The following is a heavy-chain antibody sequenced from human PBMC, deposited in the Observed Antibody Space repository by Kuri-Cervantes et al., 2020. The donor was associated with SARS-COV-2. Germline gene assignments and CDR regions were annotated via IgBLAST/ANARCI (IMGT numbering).Heavy chain of an antibody. CDR1: GDSVSSRY. CDR3: ARQMYDFWSGYLSNDYYYYMDV. D-gene: IGHD3-3*01. J-gene: IGHJ6*03. CDR2: IYYSGST. V-gene: IGHV4-39*01. Sequence: ESLKISCTVSGDSVSSRYWGWIRQPPGKGLEWIGSIYYSGSTYYNPSLKSRVTISVDTSKNQFSLKLSSVTAADTAVYYCARQMYDFWSGYLSNDYYYYMDVWGKGTTVTVSS.